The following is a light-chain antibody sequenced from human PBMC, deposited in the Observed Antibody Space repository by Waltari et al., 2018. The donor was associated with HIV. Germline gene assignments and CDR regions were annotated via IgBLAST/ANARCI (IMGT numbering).Light chain of an antibody. CDR1: SSDVGGYNY. CDR3: SSHTSSTTRV. Sequence: QSALTQPASVSGSPGQSITISCTGTSSDVGGYNYVAWYQQPPGKAPKLMIYEVTNRPSGVSNRFSGSKSGNTASLTISGVQPEDEADYYCSSHTSSTTRVFGGGTKLTVL. CDR2: EVT. V-gene: IGLV2-14*01. J-gene: IGLJ3*02.